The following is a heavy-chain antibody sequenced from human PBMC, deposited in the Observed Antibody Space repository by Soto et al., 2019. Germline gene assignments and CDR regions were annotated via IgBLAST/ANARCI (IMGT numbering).Heavy chain of an antibody. CDR1: GASISTPGYT. J-gene: IGHJ6*02. D-gene: IGHD3-3*01. CDR3: TRASFGAVLHLEV. V-gene: IGHV4-30-2*01. Sequence: QVRLQESGSGLVKTSQTLSLTCAVSGASISTPGYTWSWIRQPPVKGMEWIGYIYPSGPSTYNPSLKSRVNIFLNASTNRISLSVGYVTAANTAVYYCTRASFGAVLHLEVWGQGTTVTVTS. CDR2: IYPSGPS.